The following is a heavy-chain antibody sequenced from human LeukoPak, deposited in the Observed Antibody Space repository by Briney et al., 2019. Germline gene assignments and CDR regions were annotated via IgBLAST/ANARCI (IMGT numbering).Heavy chain of an antibody. J-gene: IGHJ4*02. Sequence: GGSLRLSCAASGFTFNNAWMSWVRQAPGKGLEWVGRIRSKSDGGTIDYAAPVKGRFTISRDDSKNTLYLQMNSLKTEDTAVYYCSTEPPLDYYDSSAVDYWGQGTLVTVSS. CDR3: STEPPLDYYDSSAVDY. CDR1: GFTFNNAW. CDR2: IRSKSDGGTI. D-gene: IGHD3-22*01. V-gene: IGHV3-15*01.